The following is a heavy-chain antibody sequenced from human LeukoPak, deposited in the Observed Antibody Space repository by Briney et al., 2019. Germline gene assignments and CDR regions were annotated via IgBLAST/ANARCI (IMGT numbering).Heavy chain of an antibody. CDR1: GCSISSSNW. J-gene: IGHJ4*02. D-gene: IGHD1-7*01. Sequence: SETLSLTCAVSGCSISSSNWWSWLRQPPGKGLEGIGEIYHSGIYNYNPSLKSRVNISVVKSKNQFSLKLSSVTGADTAVYYCARGRLELNYWGQGTLVTVSS. CDR3: ARGRLELNY. V-gene: IGHV4-4*02. CDR2: IYHSGIY.